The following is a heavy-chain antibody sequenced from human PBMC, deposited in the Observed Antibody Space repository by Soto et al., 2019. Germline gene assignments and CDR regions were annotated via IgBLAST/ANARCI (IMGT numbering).Heavy chain of an antibody. V-gene: IGHV4-59*01. Sequence: QVQLQESGPGLVKPSETLSLTCTVSGGSISSYYWSWIRQPPGKGLEWIGYIYYSGSTNYNPSLNSRVTISVDTSKTQFSLNVSSVTAADTAVYYCARGSIAARRRTAYYYYYIDVWGKGTTVTVSS. J-gene: IGHJ6*03. CDR1: GGSISSYY. CDR2: IYYSGST. CDR3: ARGSIAARRRTAYYYYYIDV. D-gene: IGHD6-6*01.